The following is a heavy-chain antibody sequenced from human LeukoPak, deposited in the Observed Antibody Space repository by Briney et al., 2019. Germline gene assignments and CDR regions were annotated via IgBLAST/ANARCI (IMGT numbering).Heavy chain of an antibody. CDR3: ATDLPGYGAALPMGWFDP. D-gene: IGHD6-13*01. J-gene: IGHJ5*02. Sequence: ASVKVSCKASGYTFTGYYMHWVRQAPGQGLEWMGRINPNSGGTNYAQKFQGRVTMTRDTSISTAYMELSRLRSDDTAVYYCATDLPGYGAALPMGWFDPWGQGTLVTVSS. CDR2: INPNSGGT. CDR1: GYTFTGYY. V-gene: IGHV1-2*06.